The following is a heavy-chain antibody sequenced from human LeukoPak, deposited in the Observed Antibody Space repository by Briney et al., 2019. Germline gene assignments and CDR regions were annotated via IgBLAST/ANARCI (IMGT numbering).Heavy chain of an antibody. CDR2: IYYSGST. D-gene: IGHD4-17*01. CDR3: ARAYYGDYGYYYYGMDV. V-gene: IGHV4-59*01. CDR1: GGSISSYY. J-gene: IGHJ6*02. Sequence: SETPSLTCTVSGGSISSYYWSWIRQPPGKGLEWIGYIYYSGSTNYNPSLKSRVTISVDTSKNQFSLKLSSVTAADTAVYYCARAYYGDYGYYYYGMDVWGQGTTVTVSS.